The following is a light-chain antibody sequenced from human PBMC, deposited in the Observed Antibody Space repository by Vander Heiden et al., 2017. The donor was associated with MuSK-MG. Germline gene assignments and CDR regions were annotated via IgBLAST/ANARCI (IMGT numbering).Light chain of an antibody. CDR2: AAS. CDR1: QSISSY. J-gene: IGKJ4*01. CDR3: QQSDSTPLT. Sequence: DIQMTQSPSSLSASVGDRVTITLRASQSISSYLNWYQQKPGKAPKLLIYAASSLQSGVPSRFSGSGSGTDFTLTISSLQPEDFATYDCQQSDSTPLTFGGGTKVEIK. V-gene: IGKV1-39*01.